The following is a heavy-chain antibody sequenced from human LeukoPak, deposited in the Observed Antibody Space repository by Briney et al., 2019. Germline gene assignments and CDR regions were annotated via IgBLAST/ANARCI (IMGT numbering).Heavy chain of an antibody. D-gene: IGHD3-10*01. V-gene: IGHV3-53*01. Sequence: GGSLRLSCAASGFTVSSNYMSWVRQAPGKGLEWVSVIYSGGSTYYADSVKGRFTISRDNSKNTLYLQMNSLRAEDTAVYYCASGSVSYHTPYYYMDVWGTGTTVTVSS. CDR1: GFTVSSNY. CDR2: IYSGGST. J-gene: IGHJ6*03. CDR3: ASGSVSYHTPYYYMDV.